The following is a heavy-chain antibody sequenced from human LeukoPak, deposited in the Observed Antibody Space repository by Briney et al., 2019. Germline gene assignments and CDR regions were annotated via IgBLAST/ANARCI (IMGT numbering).Heavy chain of an antibody. CDR1: GFTFSNYW. V-gene: IGHV3-7*05. Sequence: PGGSLRPSCTATGFTFSNYWMSWVRQTPEKGLEWVANIKQDGSETVYVDSVKGRFTISRDNAQSSLYLQMNSLRAEDTAVYYCARDPYSSSWSYGMDVWGQGTAVTVSS. CDR2: IKQDGSET. J-gene: IGHJ6*02. D-gene: IGHD6-13*01. CDR3: ARDPYSSSWSYGMDV.